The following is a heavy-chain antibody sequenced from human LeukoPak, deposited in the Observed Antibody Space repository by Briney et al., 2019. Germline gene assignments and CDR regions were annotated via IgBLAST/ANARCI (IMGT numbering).Heavy chain of an antibody. CDR3: ARDLSTSRPAY. V-gene: IGHV3-7*03. CDR2: IKQDGSER. Sequence: GGSLRLSCAASGFTFSSYWMSWVRQPPRKGLEWVATIKQDGSERYYVDSVKGRFTISRDNAKNSLYLRINSLRADETAVYYCARDLSTSRPAYWGQGTLVTVSS. D-gene: IGHD2-2*01. CDR1: GFTFSSYW. J-gene: IGHJ4*02.